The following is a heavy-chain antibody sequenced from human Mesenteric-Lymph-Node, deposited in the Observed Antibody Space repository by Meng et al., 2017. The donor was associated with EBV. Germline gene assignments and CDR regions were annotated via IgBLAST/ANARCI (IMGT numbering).Heavy chain of an antibody. CDR3: ARRGKVGAGY. J-gene: IGHJ4*02. CDR2: INHSGST. V-gene: IGHV4-34*01. D-gene: IGHD1-26*01. CDR1: GGSFSGYY. Sequence: GQLHQGGAGLLKPSATLSLTCAVYGGSFSGYYWSWIRQPPGKGLEWIGEINHSGSTNYNPSLKSRVTISVDTSKNQFSLKLSSVTAADTAVYYCARRGKVGAGYWGQGTLVTVSS.